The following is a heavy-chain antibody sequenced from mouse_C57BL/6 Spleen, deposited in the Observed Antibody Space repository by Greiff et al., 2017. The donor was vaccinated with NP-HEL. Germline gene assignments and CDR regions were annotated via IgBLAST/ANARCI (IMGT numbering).Heavy chain of an antibody. Sequence: QVQLKQSGPELVKPGASVKISCKASGYAFSSSWMNWVKQRPGKGLEWIGRIYPGDGDTNYNGKFKGKATLTADKSSSTAYMQLSSLTSEDSAVYFCARGDGYWFAYWGQGTLVTVSA. CDR3: ARGDGYWFAY. V-gene: IGHV1-82*01. J-gene: IGHJ3*01. D-gene: IGHD2-3*01. CDR2: IYPGDGDT. CDR1: GYAFSSSW.